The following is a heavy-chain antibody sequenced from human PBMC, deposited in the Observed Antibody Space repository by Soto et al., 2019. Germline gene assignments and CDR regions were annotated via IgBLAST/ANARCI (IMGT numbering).Heavy chain of an antibody. J-gene: IGHJ6*01. D-gene: IGHD3-22*01. V-gene: IGHV4-31*03. CDR1: GGSISSGGYY. CDR2: IYYSGST. Sequence: PSETLSLTCTVSGGSISSGGYYWSWIRQHPGKGLEWIGYIYYSGSTYYNPSLKSRVTISVDTSKNQFSLKLSSVTAADTAVYFCARIPYDSSGYYFHYYGMDVSGQGTTVTVSS. CDR3: ARIPYDSSGYYFHYYGMDV.